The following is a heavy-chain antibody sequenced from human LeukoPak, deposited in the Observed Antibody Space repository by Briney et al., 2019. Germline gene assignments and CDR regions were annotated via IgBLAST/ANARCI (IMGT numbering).Heavy chain of an antibody. CDR3: ARTYDFGRGPPGDAFDN. D-gene: IGHD3-3*01. J-gene: IGHJ3*02. V-gene: IGHV3-48*04. CDR1: GFTFSSYS. Sequence: GGSLRLSCAASGFTFSSYSMNWVRQAPGKGPEWVSYIDARSGITYYADSVQGRFTISRDGARESVFLQMDGLRVDDTAVYYCARTYDFGRGPPGDAFDNWGPGTWVIVSS. CDR2: IDARSGIT.